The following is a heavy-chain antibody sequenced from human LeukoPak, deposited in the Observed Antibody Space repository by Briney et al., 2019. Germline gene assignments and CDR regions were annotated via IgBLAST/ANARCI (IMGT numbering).Heavy chain of an antibody. Sequence: GGSLRLSCVASAFTFNNYWMHWVRQAPGKGLVWVSVIYSGGSTYYADSVKGRFTISRDNSKNTLYLQMNSLRAEDTAVYYCARAVYFDYWGQGTLVTVSS. CDR1: AFTFNNYW. CDR3: ARAVYFDY. J-gene: IGHJ4*02. CDR2: IYSGGST. V-gene: IGHV3-66*01.